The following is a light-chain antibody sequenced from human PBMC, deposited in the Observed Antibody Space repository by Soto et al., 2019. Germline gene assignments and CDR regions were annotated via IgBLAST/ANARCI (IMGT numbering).Light chain of an antibody. CDR3: LQNNNYPLT. CDR1: QDIRSD. Sequence: AIQMTQSPSSLSSSVGDRVTVTCRASQDIRSDVGWYQQKPGQAPKVLMYAASRLHSGVPSRFSGSGSGTNFVLTISSLQPEDVANYYCLQNNNYPLTFGGGTKVDIK. J-gene: IGKJ4*01. CDR2: AAS. V-gene: IGKV1-6*01.